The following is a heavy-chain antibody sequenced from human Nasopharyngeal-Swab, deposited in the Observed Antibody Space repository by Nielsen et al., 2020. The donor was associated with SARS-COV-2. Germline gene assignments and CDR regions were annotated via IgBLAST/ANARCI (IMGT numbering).Heavy chain of an antibody. D-gene: IGHD6-6*01. CDR1: GGTFSSYA. J-gene: IGHJ3*02. CDR2: IIPIFGTA. CDR3: GSYSESIDDAFDI. Sequence: SVKVSCKASGGTFSSYAISWVRQAPGQGLEWMGGIIPIFGTANYAQKFQGRVTITADESTSTAYMELSSLRSEDTAVYYYGSYSESIDDAFDIWGQGTMVTVSS. V-gene: IGHV1-69*13.